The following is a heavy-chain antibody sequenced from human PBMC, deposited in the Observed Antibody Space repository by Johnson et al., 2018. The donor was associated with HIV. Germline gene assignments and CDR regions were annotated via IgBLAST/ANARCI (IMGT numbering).Heavy chain of an antibody. CDR3: ARDPGVVEAPRSRVDALDI. CDR2: IKQDGSEK. CDR1: GFTFSRYW. D-gene: IGHD2-15*01. Sequence: EVHLVESGGGLVQPGGSLRLSCAASGFTFSRYWMSWVRQAPGKGLEWVANIKQDGSEKYYVDSVKGRFTISRDNAKNSLYLQMNSLRAEDTAVYYCARDPGVVEAPRSRVDALDIWGQGTMVTVSS. J-gene: IGHJ3*02. V-gene: IGHV3-7*05.